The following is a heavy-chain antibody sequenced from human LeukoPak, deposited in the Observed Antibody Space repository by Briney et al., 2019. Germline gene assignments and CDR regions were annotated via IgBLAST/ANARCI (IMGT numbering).Heavy chain of an antibody. V-gene: IGHV3-7*03. D-gene: IGHD3-3*01. CDR1: GFPFSSYS. CDR3: AKQGRNDFVDS. J-gene: IGHJ4*02. Sequence: GGSLRLSCAASGFPFSSYSMTWVRQAPGKGLEWVANIKPDGTTKFYVDSVKGRFTISRDNSKNTIYLQMNSLRADDTAVYYCAKQGRNDFVDSWGQGTLVTVSS. CDR2: IKPDGTTK.